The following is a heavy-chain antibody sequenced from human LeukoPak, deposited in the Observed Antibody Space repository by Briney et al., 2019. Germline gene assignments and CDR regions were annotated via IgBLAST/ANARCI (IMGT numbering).Heavy chain of an antibody. CDR1: GFTFSSYE. CDR3: ARAGATVNYGDD. J-gene: IGHJ4*02. V-gene: IGHV3-48*03. CDR2: ISSSGSTI. Sequence: GGSLRLSCAASGFTFSSYEMNWVRQAPGKGLEWVSYISSSGSTIYYADSVKGRFTISRDNAKNSLYPQMNSLRAEDTAVYYCARAGATVNYGDDWGQGTLVTVSS. D-gene: IGHD4-11*01.